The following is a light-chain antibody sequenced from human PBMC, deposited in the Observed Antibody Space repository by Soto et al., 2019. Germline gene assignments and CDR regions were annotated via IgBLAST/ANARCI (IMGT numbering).Light chain of an antibody. CDR1: ISNIGAGYD. Sequence: QSALAQPPSVCGAPGQRFTISCTGSISNIGAGYDVHWYQQLPGTAPKLLIYGNSNRPSGVPDRFSGSKSGKSASLAITGLQADDEADYYCQSYDSSLSGYVFGTGTKVTVL. CDR3: QSYDSSLSGYV. J-gene: IGLJ1*01. V-gene: IGLV1-40*01. CDR2: GNS.